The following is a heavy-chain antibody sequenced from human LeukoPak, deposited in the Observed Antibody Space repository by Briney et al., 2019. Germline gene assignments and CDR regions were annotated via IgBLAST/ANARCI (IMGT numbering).Heavy chain of an antibody. CDR3: ARDRMISGSSHIDY. CDR1: GFTFSSCA. J-gene: IGHJ4*02. CDR2: ISYDGSNK. Sequence: GGSLRLSCAASGFTFSSCAMHWVRQAPGKGLEWVAVISYDGSNKYYAGSVKGRFTISRDNSKNTLYLQMNSLRAEDTAVYYCARDRMISGSSHIDYWGQGTLVTVSS. D-gene: IGHD1-26*01. V-gene: IGHV3-30-3*01.